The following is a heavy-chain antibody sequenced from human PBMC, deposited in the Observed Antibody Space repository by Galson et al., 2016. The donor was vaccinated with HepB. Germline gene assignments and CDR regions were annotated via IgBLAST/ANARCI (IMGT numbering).Heavy chain of an antibody. CDR1: GVSISSGGYY. V-gene: IGHV4-31*03. D-gene: IGHD2-8*02. Sequence: TLSLTCTVSGVSISSGGYYWSWIRQHPGKGLEWIGYIYYGGSTYHNPSLTSRLTISVDTSKNQISLNLRSVTAADTAVYYCARSDPLVEADSGYAFDIWGQGTMVTVSS. J-gene: IGHJ3*02. CDR3: ARSDPLVEADSGYAFDI. CDR2: IYYGGST.